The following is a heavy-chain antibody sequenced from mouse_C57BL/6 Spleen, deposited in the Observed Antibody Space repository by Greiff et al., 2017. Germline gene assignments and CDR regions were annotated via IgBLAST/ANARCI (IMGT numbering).Heavy chain of an antibody. CDR1: GFSFNTYA. V-gene: IGHV10-1*01. J-gene: IGHJ4*01. Sequence: DVHLVESGGGLVQPKGSLKLSCAASGFSFNTYAMNWVRQAPGKGLEWVARIRSKSNNYATYYADSVKDRFTISRDDSESMLYLQMNNLKTEDTAMYYCVRQRGLRRYAMDYWGQGTSVTVSS. D-gene: IGHD2-12*01. CDR2: IRSKSNNYAT. CDR3: VRQRGLRRYAMDY.